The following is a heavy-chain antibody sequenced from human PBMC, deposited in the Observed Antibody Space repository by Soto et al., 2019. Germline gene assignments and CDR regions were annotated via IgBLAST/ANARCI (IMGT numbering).Heavy chain of an antibody. CDR3: VRQGIGALHGLVDV. J-gene: IGHJ6*02. V-gene: IGHV4-59*08. CDR2: IYSNGGT. CDR1: GDSIGTYN. D-gene: IGHD1-26*01. Sequence: QVQLQASGPGLVKPSDTLSLTCTVSGDSIGTYNWGWIRQPPGKRLEWIGYIYSNGGTSYNPALKSRVTISAATSTQQFSLRLSSVTAADTAVYYCVRQGIGALHGLVDVWGQGTTVTVSS.